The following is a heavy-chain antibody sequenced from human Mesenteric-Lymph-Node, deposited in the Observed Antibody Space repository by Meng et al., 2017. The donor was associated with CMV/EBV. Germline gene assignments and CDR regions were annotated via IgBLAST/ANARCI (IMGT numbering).Heavy chain of an antibody. V-gene: IGHV3-21*01. D-gene: IGHD6-13*01. CDR1: GFIFGDYA. Sequence: GESLKISCTTSGFIFGDYAVTWVRQAPGKGLEWVSSISSSSSYIYYADSVKGRFTISRDNAKNSLYLQMNSLRAEDTAVYYCARGAAAGKYYYGMDVWGQGTTVTVSS. CDR2: ISSSSSYI. CDR3: ARGAAAGKYYYGMDV. J-gene: IGHJ6*02.